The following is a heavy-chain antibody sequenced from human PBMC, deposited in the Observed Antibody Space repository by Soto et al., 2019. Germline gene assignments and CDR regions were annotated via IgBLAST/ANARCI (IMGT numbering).Heavy chain of an antibody. CDR2: INHSGST. J-gene: IGHJ5*02. D-gene: IGHD3-9*01. V-gene: IGHV4-34*01. CDR3: ARGGSILRYFGWFPNVGNWFDP. CDR1: GGSFSGYY. Sequence: SETLSLTCAVYGGSFSGYYWSWIRQPPGKGLEWIGEINHSGSTNYNPSLKSRVTISVDTSKNQFSLKLSSVTAADTAVYYCARGGSILRYFGWFPNVGNWFDPWGQGTLVTVSS.